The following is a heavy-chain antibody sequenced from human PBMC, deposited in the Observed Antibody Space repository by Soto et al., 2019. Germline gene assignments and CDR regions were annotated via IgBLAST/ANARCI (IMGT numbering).Heavy chain of an antibody. J-gene: IGHJ4*02. V-gene: IGHV3-7*03. CDR1: GFALSPYW. D-gene: IGHD1-1*01. CDR3: ARLTEAVTTFVY. CDR2: INQIGSVK. Sequence: GGSLRLSCEASGFALSPYWMSWVRQAPGKGLEWVASINQIGSVKHYVDSVRGRFTISRDNAKNSLFLQMNSLSAEDTAVYYCARLTEAVTTFVYWGQGTTVTVSS.